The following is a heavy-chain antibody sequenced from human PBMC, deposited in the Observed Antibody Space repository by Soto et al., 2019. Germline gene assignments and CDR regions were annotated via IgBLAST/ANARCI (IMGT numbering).Heavy chain of an antibody. CDR1: GYSFTSYW. Sequence: GESLKISCKGSGYSFTSYWISWVRQMPGKGLEWMGRIDPSDSYTNYSPSFQGHVTISADKSISTAYLQWSSLKASDTAMYYCARQYGSGSYRLYYYGMDVWGQGTTATVSS. J-gene: IGHJ6*02. CDR3: ARQYGSGSYRLYYYGMDV. CDR2: IDPSDSYT. V-gene: IGHV5-10-1*01. D-gene: IGHD3-10*01.